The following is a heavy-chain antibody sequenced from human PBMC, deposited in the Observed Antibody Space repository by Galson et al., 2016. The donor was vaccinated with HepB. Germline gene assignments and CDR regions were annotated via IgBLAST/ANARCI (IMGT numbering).Heavy chain of an antibody. CDR1: GFTFSNYG. J-gene: IGHJ4*02. CDR3: VGGPESGIFDY. D-gene: IGHD2-21*01. CDR2: IWDDGSPK. V-gene: IGHV3-33*01. Sequence: SLRLSCAASGFTFSNYGMHWVRQAPGKGLEWVAVIWDDGSPKYHADSVKGRFTVSRDNSKNTLFLEMENLRGEDSALSFFVGGPESGIFDYWGQGTLVPVSS.